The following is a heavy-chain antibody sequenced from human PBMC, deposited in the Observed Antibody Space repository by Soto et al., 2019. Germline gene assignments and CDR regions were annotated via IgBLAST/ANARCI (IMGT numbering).Heavy chain of an antibody. CDR3: ARAGGSGYGLFDY. CDR2: INPNSGGT. Sequence: ASVKVSCKASGYTFTGCYMHWVRQAPGQGLEWMGWINPNSGGTNYAQKFQGWVTMTRDTSISTAYMELSRLRSDDTAVYYCARAGGSGYGLFDYWGQGTLVTVSS. V-gene: IGHV1-2*04. D-gene: IGHD5-12*01. J-gene: IGHJ4*02. CDR1: GYTFTGCY.